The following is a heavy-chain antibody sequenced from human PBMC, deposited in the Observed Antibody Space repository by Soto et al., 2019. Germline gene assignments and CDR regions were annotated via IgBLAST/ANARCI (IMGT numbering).Heavy chain of an antibody. V-gene: IGHV4-34*01. CDR1: GGHFSGFY. J-gene: IGHJ6*02. CDR2: IRHSGSA. Sequence: PSETLSLTCAVYGGHFSGFYWSWIRQPPGKGLEWIGEIRHSGSANYNPSLKSRVTVSVDTSKNQFSLKLNSVTAADTAVHYRAIDGGYSNGEYYYYYYAMDIWGQGTTVTVSS. D-gene: IGHD5-18*01. CDR3: AIDGGYSNGEYYYYYYAMDI.